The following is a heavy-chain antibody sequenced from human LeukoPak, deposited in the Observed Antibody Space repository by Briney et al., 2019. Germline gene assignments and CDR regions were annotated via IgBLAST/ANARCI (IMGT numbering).Heavy chain of an antibody. CDR1: GFTFTNAG. J-gene: IGHJ4*02. D-gene: IGHD5-18*01. CDR3: ASEDVDTGDF. Sequence: GGSLRLSCAASGFTFTNAGIHWVRLAAGKGLEWVSFISHDGTNKYYSDSVDGRFTVSRLNSQNTVHLQMADLRPDDTATYYCASEDVDTGDFWGQGTLVTVSS. V-gene: IGHV3-30*01. CDR2: ISHDGTNK.